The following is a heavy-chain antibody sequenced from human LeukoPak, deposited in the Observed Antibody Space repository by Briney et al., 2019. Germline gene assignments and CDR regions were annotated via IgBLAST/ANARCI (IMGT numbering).Heavy chain of an antibody. J-gene: IGHJ4*02. V-gene: IGHV3-7*01. CDR3: ARVPWGAADY. CDR2: IKQDGSEK. Sequence: GGSLRLSCAASGFTFSSDWMSWVRQAPGKGLEWVANIKQDGSEKYYVDSVKGRFTISRDNAKNSLYLQMNSLRAEDTAVYYCARVPWGAADYWGQGTLVTVSS. CDR1: GFTFSSDW. D-gene: IGHD1-26*01.